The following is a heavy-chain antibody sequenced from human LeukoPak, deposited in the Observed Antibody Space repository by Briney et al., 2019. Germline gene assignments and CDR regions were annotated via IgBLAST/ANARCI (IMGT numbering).Heavy chain of an antibody. CDR1: GFTFDDYG. CDR2: INWNGGST. V-gene: IGHV3-20*04. CDR3: ARDYGGGSYPRYYIDY. D-gene: IGHD3-16*01. J-gene: IGHJ4*02. Sequence: PGGSLRLSCAASGFTFDDYGMSWVRQAPGKGLEWVSGINWNGGSTGYADSVKGRFTISRDNAKNSLYLQMHSLTAEDTAVYYCARDYGGGSYPRYYIDYWGQGILVTVSS.